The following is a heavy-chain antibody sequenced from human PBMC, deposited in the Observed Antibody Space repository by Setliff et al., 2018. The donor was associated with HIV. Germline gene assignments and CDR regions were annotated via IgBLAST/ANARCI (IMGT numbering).Heavy chain of an antibody. Sequence: SETLSLTCSVSGDSLGSYYWSWIRQPPGKGLEWIGYIYHSGSSNSNPSLKSRVTISGDTSKNQLSLKLSSVTAADTAVYYCARAQTDYYGMDVWVPETLLVTVSS. CDR1: GDSLGSYY. V-gene: IGHV4-59*01. CDR2: IYHSGSS. J-gene: IGHJ6*02. CDR3: ARAQTDYYGMDV.